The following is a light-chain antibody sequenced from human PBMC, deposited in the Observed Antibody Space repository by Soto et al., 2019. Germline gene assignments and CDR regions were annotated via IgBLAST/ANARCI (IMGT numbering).Light chain of an antibody. Sequence: DIPLTQSPSSLSASVGDRISITCRASQNVGNHLNWYRQKPGKAPNLLVSRASNLQSGVPSGFSGSGSGTDFTLTISSLQTEDFATYYCQQTFLSPPTFGQGTRVEIK. CDR2: RAS. CDR3: QQTFLSPPT. CDR1: QNVGNH. V-gene: IGKV1-39*01. J-gene: IGKJ1*01.